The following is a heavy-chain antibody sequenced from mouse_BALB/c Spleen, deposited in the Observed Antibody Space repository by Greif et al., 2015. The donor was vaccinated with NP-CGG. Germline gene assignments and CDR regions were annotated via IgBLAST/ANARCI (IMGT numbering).Heavy chain of an antibody. CDR1: GYTFTSYY. J-gene: IGHJ2*01. CDR3: TRSDYYGPHFDY. CDR2: INPSNGGT. D-gene: IGHD1-1*01. V-gene: IGHV1S81*02. Sequence: VQLQESGAELVKPGASVKLSCKASGYTFTSYYTYWVKQRPGQGLEWIGEINPSNGGTNFNEKFKSKATLTVDESSSTAYMQLSSLTSEDSAVYYCTRSDYYGPHFDYWGQGTTLTVSS.